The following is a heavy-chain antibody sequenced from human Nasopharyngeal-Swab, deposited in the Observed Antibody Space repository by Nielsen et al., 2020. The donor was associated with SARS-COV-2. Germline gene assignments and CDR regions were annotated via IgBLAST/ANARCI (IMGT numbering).Heavy chain of an antibody. V-gene: IGHV3-33*01. J-gene: IGHJ4*01. CDR1: GFTFSSYG. Sequence: GESLKISCAASGFTFSSYGMHWVRQAPGKGLEWVAVIWYDGSNKYYADSVKGRFTISRDNSKNTLYLQMNSLRAEDTAVYYCARSGQWLVQDYWGHGTLVTVSS. CDR2: IWYDGSNK. D-gene: IGHD6-19*01. CDR3: ARSGQWLVQDY.